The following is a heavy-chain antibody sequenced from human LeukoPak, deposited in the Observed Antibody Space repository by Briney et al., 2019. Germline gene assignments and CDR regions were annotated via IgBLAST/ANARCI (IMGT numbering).Heavy chain of an antibody. V-gene: IGHV3-30-3*01. Sequence: GGSLRLSCAASGFTFSSYAMHWVRQAPGKGLEWVAVISYDGSNKYYADSVKGRFTISRDNSKNTLYLQMNSLRAEDTAVYYCARVSQYDFWSGYYPTDYWGQGTLVTVSS. CDR2: ISYDGSNK. J-gene: IGHJ4*02. D-gene: IGHD3-3*01. CDR3: ARVSQYDFWSGYYPTDY. CDR1: GFTFSSYA.